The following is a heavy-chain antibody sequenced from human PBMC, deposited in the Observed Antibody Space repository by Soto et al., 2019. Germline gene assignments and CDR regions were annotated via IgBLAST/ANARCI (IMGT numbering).Heavy chain of an antibody. CDR1: GGSFSGYY. J-gene: IGHJ2*01. Sequence: SETLSLTCPVYGGSFSGYYWSWIRQPPGKGLEWIGEINHSGSTNYNPSLKSRVTISVDTSKNQFSLKLSSVTAADTAVYYCARADYGNNWYFDLWGRGTLVTV. V-gene: IGHV4-34*01. D-gene: IGHD4-17*01. CDR2: INHSGST. CDR3: ARADYGNNWYFDL.